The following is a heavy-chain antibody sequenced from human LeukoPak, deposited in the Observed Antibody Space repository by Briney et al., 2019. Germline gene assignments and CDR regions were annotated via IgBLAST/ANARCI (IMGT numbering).Heavy chain of an antibody. CDR1: DGSVSTYY. V-gene: IGHV4-59*08. CDR2: IYYRGST. Sequence: SETLSLTCTVSDGSVSTYYWSWIRQPPGKGLEWIGYIYYRGSTNYNSSPKSQVTISVDTSKNQFSLKLSSVTAADTAVYYCARQDHGMDVWGQGTTVTVSS. J-gene: IGHJ6*02. CDR3: ARQDHGMDV.